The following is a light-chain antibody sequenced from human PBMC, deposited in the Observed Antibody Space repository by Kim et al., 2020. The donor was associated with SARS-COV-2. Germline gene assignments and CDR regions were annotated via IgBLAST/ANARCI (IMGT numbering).Light chain of an antibody. V-gene: IGLV1-51*01. CDR3: GAWDSSLSVWL. J-gene: IGLJ3*02. CDR1: ISNIGKNF. Sequence: QSVLTQPPSVSAAPGQKVTISCSGSISNIGKNFIFWYQQVPGTAPKLLIYDNDKRPSGIPDRFSGSKSGTSATLGITGLQTGDEADYYCGAWDSSLSVWLFGGGTQLTVL. CDR2: DND.